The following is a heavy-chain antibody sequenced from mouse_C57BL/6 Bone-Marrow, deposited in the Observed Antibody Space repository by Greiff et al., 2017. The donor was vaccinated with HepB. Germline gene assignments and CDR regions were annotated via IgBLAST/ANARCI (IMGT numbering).Heavy chain of an antibody. J-gene: IGHJ3*01. Sequence: QVQLQHSGPELVKPGASVKLSCKASGYTFTSYDINWVKQRPGQSLEWIGWIYPRDGSTKYNAKFTGKATLTVDTSSSTAYMELHSLTSEDSAVYFCARRRCLWLRRGFAYWGQGTLVTVSA. CDR1: GYTFTSYD. CDR3: ARRRCLWLRRGFAY. V-gene: IGHV1-85*01. CDR2: IYPRDGST. D-gene: IGHD2-2*01.